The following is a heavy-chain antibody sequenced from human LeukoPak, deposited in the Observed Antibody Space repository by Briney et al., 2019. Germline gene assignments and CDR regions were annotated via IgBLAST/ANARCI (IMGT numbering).Heavy chain of an antibody. CDR2: ISHGGST. CDR3: AGGLRRDFEYSDSSGARRSKYSFYQNGMDV. CDR1: GGSVSSSSYY. J-gene: IGHJ6*02. D-gene: IGHD6-6*01. V-gene: IGHV4-39*07. Sequence: TSETLSLTCIVSGGSVSSSSYYWSWVRQTPAKGLEWIGEISHGGSTHYKPSLNSRVTISLDRSKNQFSLELSSVTAADTALYYCAGGLRRDFEYSDSSGARRSKYSFYQNGMDVWGQGTTVTVSS.